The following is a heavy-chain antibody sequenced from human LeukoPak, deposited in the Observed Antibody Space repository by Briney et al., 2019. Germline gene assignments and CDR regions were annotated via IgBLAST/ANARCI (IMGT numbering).Heavy chain of an antibody. CDR1: GFTFSSYE. J-gene: IGHJ3*02. D-gene: IGHD3-22*01. V-gene: IGHV3-48*03. Sequence: GGSLRLSCAASGFTFSSYEMNWVRQAPGKGLEWVSYISSGGSTIYYADSVKGRFTISRDNAKNSLYLEMNSLRAEDTAVYYCARESQSAYYFDSSGYEDAFDIWGQGTMVTVSS. CDR3: ARESQSAYYFDSSGYEDAFDI. CDR2: ISSGGSTI.